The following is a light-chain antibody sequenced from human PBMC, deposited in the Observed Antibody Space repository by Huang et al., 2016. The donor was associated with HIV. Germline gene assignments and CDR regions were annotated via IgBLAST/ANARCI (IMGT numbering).Light chain of an antibody. CDR3: QQYDNWPYT. J-gene: IGKJ2*01. CDR1: QRVGSK. V-gene: IGKV3-15*01. CDR2: GTS. Sequence: STRAVAPGERATRAGRARQRVGSKVAWEQQKPGQAPRLLIYGTSTRATGIPARFSGSGSGTELNSTISSLQSEDIAVYYCQQYDNWPYTFGQGTKVEIK.